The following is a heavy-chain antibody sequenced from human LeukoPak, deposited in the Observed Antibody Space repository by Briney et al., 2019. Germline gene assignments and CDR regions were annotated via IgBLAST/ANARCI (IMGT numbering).Heavy chain of an antibody. CDR1: GFTVSSNY. V-gene: IGHV3-7*01. D-gene: IGHD3-16*02. J-gene: IGHJ4*02. CDR3: ASVYYDYVWGSYRRGYYFDY. CDR2: IKQDGSEK. Sequence: GGSLRLSCAASGFTVSSNYMDWVRQAPGKGLEWVANIKQDGSEKYYVDSVKGRFTISRDNAKNSLYLQMNSLRAEDTAVYYCASVYYDYVWGSYRRGYYFDYWGQGTLVTVSS.